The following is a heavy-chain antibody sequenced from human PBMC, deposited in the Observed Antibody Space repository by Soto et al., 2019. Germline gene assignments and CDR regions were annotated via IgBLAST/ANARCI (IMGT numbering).Heavy chain of an antibody. CDR1: GGSISSGDYY. D-gene: IGHD3-3*01. CDR2: IYYSGST. Sequence: NPSETLSLTCTVSGGSISSGDYYWSWIRQPPGKGLEWIGYIYYSGSTYYNPSLKSRVTISVDTSKNQFSLKLSSVTAADTAVYYCAIVQYDFWSGPGPNWFDPWGRGTLVTVCS. J-gene: IGHJ5*02. V-gene: IGHV4-30-4*01. CDR3: AIVQYDFWSGPGPNWFDP.